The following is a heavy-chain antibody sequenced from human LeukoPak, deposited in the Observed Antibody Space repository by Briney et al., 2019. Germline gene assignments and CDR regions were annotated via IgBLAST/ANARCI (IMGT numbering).Heavy chain of an antibody. CDR1: GFTFSSYA. CDR2: ISYDGSNK. J-gene: IGHJ3*02. CDR3: ASGGRYYDSSGFDAFDI. Sequence: GRSLRLSCAASGFTFSSYAMHWVRQAPGKGLEWVAVISYDGSNKYYADSVKGRFTISRDNSKNTLYLQMNSLRAEDTAVYYCASGGRYYDSSGFDAFDIWGQGTMVTVSS. D-gene: IGHD3-22*01. V-gene: IGHV3-30-3*01.